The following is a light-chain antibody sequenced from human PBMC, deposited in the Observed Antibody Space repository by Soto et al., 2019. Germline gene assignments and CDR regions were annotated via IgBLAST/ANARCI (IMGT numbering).Light chain of an antibody. CDR1: QSVSSSY. J-gene: IGKJ2*01. Sequence: EIVLTQSPGTLSLSPGERATLSCRASQSVSSSYLAWYQQKPGQAPRLLIYGASSRATGIPDRFSGSASGTEFILTISRLEPEDFAVYYCQQYGSSPYTFGRGTKLEIK. V-gene: IGKV3-20*01. CDR3: QQYGSSPYT. CDR2: GAS.